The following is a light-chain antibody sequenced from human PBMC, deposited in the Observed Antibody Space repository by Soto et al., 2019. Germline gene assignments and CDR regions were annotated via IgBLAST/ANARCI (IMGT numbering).Light chain of an antibody. CDR2: DVS. CDR1: SSDVGGYNY. CDR3: CSYAGSYTLDV. V-gene: IGLV2-11*01. Sequence: QSALTQPRSVSGSPGQSVTISCTGTSSDVGGYNYVSWYQQHPGKAPKLMIYDVSKRPSGFPDRFSGSKSGNTASLTISGLQAEDEADYYGCSYAGSYTLDVFGTGTKLTVL. J-gene: IGLJ1*01.